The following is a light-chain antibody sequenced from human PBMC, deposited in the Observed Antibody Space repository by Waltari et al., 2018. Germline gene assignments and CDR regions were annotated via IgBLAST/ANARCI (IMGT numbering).Light chain of an antibody. J-gene: IGLJ2*01. CDR3: GTWDSSLSAVV. CDR1: SSNIGNNF. Sequence: QSVLTQPPSVSAAPGQKVTISCSGSSSNIGNNFVSWYKQLPGTAPKLLTYDNDKRPSGIPDRFSGSKSGTSATLGITGLQTGDEADYYCGTWDSSLSAVVFGGGTKLTVL. CDR2: DND. V-gene: IGLV1-51*01.